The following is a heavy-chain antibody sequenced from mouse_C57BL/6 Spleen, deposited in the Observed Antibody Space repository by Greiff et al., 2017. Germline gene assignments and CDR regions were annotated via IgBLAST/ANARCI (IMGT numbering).Heavy chain of an antibody. V-gene: IGHV14-1*01. D-gene: IGHD2-1*01. Sequence: DVKLVESGAELVRPGASVKLSCTASGFNIKDYYMHWVKQRPEQGLEWIGRIDPEDGDTEYAPKFQGKATMTADTSSNTAYLQLSSLTSEDTAVYYCTIYYGNYWFAYWGQGTLVTVSA. CDR1: GFNIKDYY. J-gene: IGHJ3*01. CDR2: IDPEDGDT. CDR3: TIYYGNYWFAY.